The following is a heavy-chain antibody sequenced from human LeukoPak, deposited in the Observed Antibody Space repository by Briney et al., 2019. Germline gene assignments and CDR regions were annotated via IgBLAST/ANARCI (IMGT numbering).Heavy chain of an antibody. J-gene: IGHJ4*02. Sequence: GASVKVSCKAPGGTFSIYAISWVRQAPGQGLEWMGGIIPIFGTANYAQKFQGRVTITTDESTSTAYMELSSLRSEDTAVSYCARAKRSSGWYGYDYWGQGTLVTVSS. CDR2: IIPIFGTA. D-gene: IGHD6-19*01. CDR1: GGTFSIYA. V-gene: IGHV1-69*05. CDR3: ARAKRSSGWYGYDY.